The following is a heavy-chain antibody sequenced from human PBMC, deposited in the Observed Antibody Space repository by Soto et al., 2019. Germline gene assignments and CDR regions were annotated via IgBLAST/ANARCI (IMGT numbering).Heavy chain of an antibody. CDR1: GFIFSSYS. Sequence: EVQLVESGGGLVKPGGSLRLSCAASGFIFSSYSMNWVRQAPGKGLEWVSFISSSSIYIYYADSVKGRFTISRDNAKNXXYXQXXSLRAEDTAVYYCARGRGSGNFGSGTYYNVDAFDIWGQGTMVTVSS. CDR2: ISSSSIYI. D-gene: IGHD3-10*01. V-gene: IGHV3-21*01. J-gene: IGHJ3*02. CDR3: ARGRGSGNFGSGTYYNVDAFDI.